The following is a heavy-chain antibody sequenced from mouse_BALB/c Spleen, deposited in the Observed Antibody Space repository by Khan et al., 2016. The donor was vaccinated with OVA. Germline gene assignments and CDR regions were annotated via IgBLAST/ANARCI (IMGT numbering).Heavy chain of an antibody. J-gene: IGHJ2*01. CDR1: RFTFTDYY. CDR3: ARPYYGSSSLDY. CDR2: IRNKANGYTT. D-gene: IGHD1-1*01. Sequence: EVELVESGGGLVQPGGSLRLSCATSRFTFTDYYMTWVRQPPGKALEWLGFIRNKANGYTTEYSASVEGRFTISRDNSQSILYLQMNTLRAEDSATYYCARPYYGSSSLDYWGQGTTLTVSS. V-gene: IGHV7-3*02.